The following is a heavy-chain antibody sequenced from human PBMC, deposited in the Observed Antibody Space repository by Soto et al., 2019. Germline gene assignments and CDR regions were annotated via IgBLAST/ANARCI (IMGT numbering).Heavy chain of an antibody. V-gene: IGHV3-30*18. CDR1: VVAFTSNG. Sequence: GGSWRLSVSVSVVAFTSNGIHWVRQAPCKGREWVAVVQYDGSNKYYADSVKGRFTISRDNSKNTLNLQMNSLRAEDTAVYYCAKGKGMNYYYGLDVWGQGTTVTVSS. D-gene: IGHD3-10*01. J-gene: IGHJ6*02. CDR3: AKGKGMNYYYGLDV. CDR2: VQYDGSNK.